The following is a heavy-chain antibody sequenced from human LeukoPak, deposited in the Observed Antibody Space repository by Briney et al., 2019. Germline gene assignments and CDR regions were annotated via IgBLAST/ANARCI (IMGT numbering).Heavy chain of an antibody. Sequence: ASVKVSCKASGYTFTGYYMHWVRQAPGQGLEWMRWINPNSGGTNYAQKFQGRVTMTRDTSISTAYMELSRLRSDDTAVYYCARDRCSSTSCLSSFDYWGQGTLVTVSS. V-gene: IGHV1-2*02. J-gene: IGHJ4*02. CDR3: ARDRCSSTSCLSSFDY. CDR1: GYTFTGYY. D-gene: IGHD2-2*01. CDR2: INPNSGGT.